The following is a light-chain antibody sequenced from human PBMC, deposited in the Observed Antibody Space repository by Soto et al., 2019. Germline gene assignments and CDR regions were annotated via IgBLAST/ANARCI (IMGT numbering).Light chain of an antibody. CDR2: EVS. CDR3: CSYGGSRAV. CDR1: SSDVGSHNL. Sequence: QSALTQPASVSXSXXXXXXISCTGTSSDVGSHNLVSWYQQHPGQAPKLMIYEVSKRPLGVSARFSASKSGNTASLTISGLQAEDEADYYCCSYGGSRAVFGGGTQLTVL. V-gene: IGLV2-23*02. J-gene: IGLJ7*01.